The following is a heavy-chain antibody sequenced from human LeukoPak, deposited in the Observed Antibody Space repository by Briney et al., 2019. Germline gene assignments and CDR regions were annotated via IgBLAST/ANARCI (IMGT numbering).Heavy chain of an antibody. V-gene: IGHV4-59*01. D-gene: IGHD6-19*01. CDR1: GGSISSYY. CDR2: IYYSGST. J-gene: IGHJ3*02. Sequence: PSETLSLTCTVSGGSISSYYLSWIRQPPGKGLEWIGYIYYSGSTNYNPSLKSRVTISVDTSKNQFSLKLSSVTAADTAVYYGAHLAPQGLVPIDAFDIWGQGTMVTVSS. CDR3: AHLAPQGLVPIDAFDI.